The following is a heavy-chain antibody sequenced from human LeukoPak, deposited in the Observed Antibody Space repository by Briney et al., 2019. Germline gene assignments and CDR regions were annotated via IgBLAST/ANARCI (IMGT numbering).Heavy chain of an antibody. Sequence: SETLSLTCTVSGGSISSGSYYWSWIRQPAGKGLEWIGRIYTSGSTNYNPSLKSRVTISVDTSKNQFSLKLSSVTAADTAVYYCAREATVTTLLDYWGQGTLVTVSS. CDR3: AREATVTTLLDY. D-gene: IGHD4-17*01. CDR1: GGSISSGSYY. V-gene: IGHV4-61*02. J-gene: IGHJ4*02. CDR2: IYTSGST.